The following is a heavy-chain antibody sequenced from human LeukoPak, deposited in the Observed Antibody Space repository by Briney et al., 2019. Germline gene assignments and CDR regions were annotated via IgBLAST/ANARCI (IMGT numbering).Heavy chain of an antibody. D-gene: IGHD3-3*01. J-gene: IGHJ5*02. V-gene: IGHV4-59*11. CDR3: ANGPTYYDFWSGYYTGSWFDP. CDR1: GGSISSHY. CDR2: IYYSGST. Sequence: KASEALSLTCTVSGGSISSHYWSWIRQPPGKGLEWIGYIYYSGSTNYNPSLKSRVTISVDTSKNQFSLKLSSVTAADTAVYYCANGPTYYDFWSGYYTGSWFDPWGQGTLVTVSS.